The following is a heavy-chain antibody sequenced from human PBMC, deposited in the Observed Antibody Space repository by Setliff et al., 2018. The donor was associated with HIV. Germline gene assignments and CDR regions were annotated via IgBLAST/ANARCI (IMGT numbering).Heavy chain of an antibody. CDR2: IHTTGST. V-gene: IGHV4-61*09. CDR3: ARHQGKYYDSSGYSGWFFDL. CDR1: GGSISSSSYY. J-gene: IGHJ2*01. D-gene: IGHD3-22*01. Sequence: ASETLSLTCTVSGGSISSSSYYWSWIRLPAGKGLEWIGQIHTTGSTNYNPSLKSRVTISIDTSKNQFSLKLSSVTAADTAVYYCARHQGKYYDSSGYSGWFFDLWGRGTLVTVSS.